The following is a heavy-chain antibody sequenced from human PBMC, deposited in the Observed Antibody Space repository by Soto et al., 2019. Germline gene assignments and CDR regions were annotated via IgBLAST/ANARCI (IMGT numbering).Heavy chain of an antibody. Sequence: ASVKVSCKAYDFSFTSYGISWVRQAPGQGLEWMGWISAYNGNTNYAQKLQGRVTMTTDTSTSTAYMELRSLRSDDTAVYYCAMSESGSYYYGMDVWGQGTTVTVSS. CDR3: AMSESGSYYYGMDV. CDR2: ISAYNGNT. V-gene: IGHV1-18*01. CDR1: DFSFTSYG. J-gene: IGHJ6*02. D-gene: IGHD1-26*01.